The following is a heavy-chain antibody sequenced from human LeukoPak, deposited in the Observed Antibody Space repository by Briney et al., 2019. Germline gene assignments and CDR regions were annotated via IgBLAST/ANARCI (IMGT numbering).Heavy chain of an antibody. V-gene: IGHV1-2*02. Sequence: ASVKVSCKASGYTFTGYYMHWVRQAPGQGLEWRGWINPNSGGTNYAQKFQGRVTMTRDTSISTAYMELSRLRSDDTAVYYCARESVSTNTFDYWGQGTLVTVSS. CDR2: INPNSGGT. J-gene: IGHJ4*02. D-gene: IGHD2-2*01. CDR3: ARESVSTNTFDY. CDR1: GYTFTGYY.